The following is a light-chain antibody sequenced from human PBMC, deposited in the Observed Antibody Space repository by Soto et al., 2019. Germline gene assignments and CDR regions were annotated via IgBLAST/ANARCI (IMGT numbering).Light chain of an antibody. CDR1: QTISSW. Sequence: DIQMTQSPSTLSGSVGDRFTITCRFSQTISSWLAWYQQKPGKAPKLLIYDSSTLEPGVPSRFRGSGSGTEFTLTINGLQPDDFATYYCQQYDGYSPQTFGQGTKVDI. CDR3: QQYDGYSPQT. CDR2: DSS. J-gene: IGKJ1*01. V-gene: IGKV1-5*01.